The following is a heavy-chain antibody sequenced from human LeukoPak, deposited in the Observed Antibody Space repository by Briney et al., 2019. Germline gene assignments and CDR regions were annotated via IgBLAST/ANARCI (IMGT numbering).Heavy chain of an antibody. J-gene: IGHJ4*02. CDR2: IRYDGSQK. V-gene: IGHV3-7*01. D-gene: IGHD5-18*01. CDR1: GFRFSSYW. CDR3: ARDTAMAFDY. Sequence: PGGSLRLSCAASGFRFSSYWMTWVRLVPGKGLEWVATIRYDGSQKQYVDSVKGRFTISRDNAENSLSLQMNSLRAEDTAAYYCARDTAMAFDYWGQGTLVTVSS.